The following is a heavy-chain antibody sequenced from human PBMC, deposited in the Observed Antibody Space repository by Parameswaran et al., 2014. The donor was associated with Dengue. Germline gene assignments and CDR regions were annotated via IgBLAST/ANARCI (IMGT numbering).Heavy chain of an antibody. CDR3: AHVLSSGYPYHYYYGMDV. J-gene: IGHJ6*02. Sequence: VRQAPGKALEWLALIYWNDDKRYSPSLKSRLTLTKDTSKNQVVLTMTNMDPVDTATYYCAHVLSSGYPYHYYYGMDVWGQGTTVTVSS. CDR2: IYWNDDK. D-gene: IGHD3-22*01. V-gene: IGHV2-5*01.